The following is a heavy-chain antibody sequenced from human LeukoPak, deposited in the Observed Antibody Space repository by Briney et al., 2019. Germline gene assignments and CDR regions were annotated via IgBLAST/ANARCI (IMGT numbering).Heavy chain of an antibody. J-gene: IGHJ4*02. D-gene: IGHD3-10*01. Sequence: GGSLRLSCAASGFTFSSYSMNWVRQAPGKGLEWVSYISSSSSTIYYADSVKGRFTISRDNAKNSLYLQMNSLRAEDTAVYYCARDKRGSGSYSPFDYWGQGTLVTVSS. V-gene: IGHV3-48*04. CDR3: ARDKRGSGSYSPFDY. CDR1: GFTFSSYS. CDR2: ISSSSSTI.